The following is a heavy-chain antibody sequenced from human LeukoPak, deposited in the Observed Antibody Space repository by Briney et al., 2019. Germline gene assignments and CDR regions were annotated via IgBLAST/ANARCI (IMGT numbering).Heavy chain of an antibody. J-gene: IGHJ4*02. CDR3: ATLDGSLFDY. D-gene: IGHD5-24*01. CDR1: GFTFSDYY. V-gene: IGHV3-23*01. Sequence: GGSLRLSCAASGFTFSDYYMSWIRQAPGKGLEWVSDISGYGGTTYYADSVKGRFTISRDNSKNTLYLQMNSLRAEDTAVYYCATLDGSLFDYWGQGTLVTVSS. CDR2: ISGYGGTT.